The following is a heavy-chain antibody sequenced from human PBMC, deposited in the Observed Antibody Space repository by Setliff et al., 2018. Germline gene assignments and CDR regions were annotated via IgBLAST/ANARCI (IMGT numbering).Heavy chain of an antibody. Sequence: ASVKVSCKASGGTFSSYAISWVRQAPGQGLEWMGGIIPIFGTANYAQNFQGRVTMTTDTSTSTAYMELRSLRSDDTAVYYCARDLDYQYYYETSGRDAFDIWGLGTMVTVSS. CDR2: IIPIFGTA. D-gene: IGHD3-22*01. CDR3: ARDLDYQYYYETSGRDAFDI. V-gene: IGHV1-69*05. CDR1: GGTFSSYA. J-gene: IGHJ3*02.